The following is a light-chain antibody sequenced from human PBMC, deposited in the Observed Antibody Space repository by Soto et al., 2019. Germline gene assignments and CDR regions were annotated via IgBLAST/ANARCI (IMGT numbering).Light chain of an antibody. CDR2: DVS. J-gene: IGLJ2*01. V-gene: IGLV2-14*01. CDR1: SSDVGSYNY. Sequence: QSVLTQPASVSGSPGQSITISCTGTSSDVGSYNYVSWYQQHPGKAPKLMIYDVSNRPSGVSNRFSGSKSGSTAFLTISGLQAEDEADYYCSSYTSSSTLVVFGGGTKLTVL. CDR3: SSYTSSSTLVV.